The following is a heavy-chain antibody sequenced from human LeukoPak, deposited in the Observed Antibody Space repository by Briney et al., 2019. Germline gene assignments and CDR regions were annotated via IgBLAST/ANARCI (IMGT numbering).Heavy chain of an antibody. Sequence: PSETLSLTCTVSGGSISSGGYYWSWIRLHPGKGLEWIGYIYYSGSTYYNPSLKSRVTISVDTSKNQFSLKLSSVTAADTAVYYCARAPAMVAYYFDYWGQGTLVTVSS. CDR1: GGSISSGGYY. V-gene: IGHV4-31*03. CDR2: IYYSGST. D-gene: IGHD5-18*01. J-gene: IGHJ4*02. CDR3: ARAPAMVAYYFDY.